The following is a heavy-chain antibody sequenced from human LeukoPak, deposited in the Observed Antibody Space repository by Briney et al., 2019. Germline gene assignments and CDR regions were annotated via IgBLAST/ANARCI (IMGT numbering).Heavy chain of an antibody. CDR3: ARAATSLTIFGVVIGRHYYYMDV. CDR2: INHSGST. Sequence: PSETLSLTCAVYGGSFSGYYWSWIRQPPGKGLEWIGEINHSGSTNYNPSLKSRVTISVDTSKHQFSLKLSSVTAADTAVYYCARAATSLTIFGVVIGRHYYYMDVWGKGTTVTVSS. V-gene: IGHV4-34*01. J-gene: IGHJ6*03. CDR1: GGSFSGYY. D-gene: IGHD3-3*01.